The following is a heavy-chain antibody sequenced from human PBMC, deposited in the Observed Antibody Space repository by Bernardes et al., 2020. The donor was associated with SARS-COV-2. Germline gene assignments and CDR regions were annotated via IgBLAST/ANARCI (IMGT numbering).Heavy chain of an antibody. V-gene: IGHV3-74*01. CDR3: TREHSDISASYSGSGDFQR. CDR2: IDSDGSST. D-gene: IGHD3-10*01. Sequence: GGSLLLSCAASGFTFSRSWMHWVRQAPGKGLVWVSRIDSDGSSTSYADAVKGRFTMSRDNAKNTLYLQMNSLTAEDTAVYYCTREHSDISASYSGSGDFQRWGQGTLVTVSS. CDR1: GFTFSRSW. J-gene: IGHJ1*01.